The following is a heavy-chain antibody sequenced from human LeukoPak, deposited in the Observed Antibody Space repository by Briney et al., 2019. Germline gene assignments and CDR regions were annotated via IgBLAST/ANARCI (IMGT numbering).Heavy chain of an antibody. CDR2: IYYSGST. CDR1: GGSISSSSYY. D-gene: IGHD3-3*01. V-gene: IGHV4-39*01. J-gene: IGHJ3*02. CDR3: ARGPFSFGVDNAFDI. Sequence: PSETLSLTCTVSGGSISSSSYYWGWIRQPPGKGLEWIGSIYYSGSTYYNPSLKSRVTISVDTSKNQFSLKLSSVTAADTVVYYCARGPFSFGVDNAFDIWGQGTMVTVSS.